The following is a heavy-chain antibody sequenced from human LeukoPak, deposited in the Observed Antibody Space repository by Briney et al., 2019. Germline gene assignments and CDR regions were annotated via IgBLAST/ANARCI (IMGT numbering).Heavy chain of an antibody. CDR3: ARDGAKIYSGYDNYYFDY. J-gene: IGHJ4*02. D-gene: IGHD5-12*01. V-gene: IGHV3-48*02. CDR1: GFTFSSYS. CDR2: ITSSSNI. Sequence: PGGSLRLSCAASGFTFSSYSMAWVRQAPGKGLEWLSYITSSSNINYADSVKGRFTISRDNAKNSLYLQMNSLRDEDTAVYYCARDGAKIYSGYDNYYFDYWGQGTLVTVSS.